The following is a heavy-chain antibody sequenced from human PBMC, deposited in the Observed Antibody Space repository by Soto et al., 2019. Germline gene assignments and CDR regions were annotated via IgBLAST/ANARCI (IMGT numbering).Heavy chain of an antibody. CDR2: VTGSSGTI. D-gene: IGHD2-2*01. CDR3: ESAECTSCYGFQH. J-gene: IGHJ1*01. V-gene: IGHV3-48*01. CDR1: GFTFSSYS. Sequence: EVQLVESGGGLVQPGGSLRLSCAASGFTFSSYSMNWVRQAPGKGLEWVSYVTGSSGTIYYADSVKGRFTISRDNAKSSLSLQMNSLRAEDPAVYYCESAECTSCYGFQHWGQGTLVTVCS.